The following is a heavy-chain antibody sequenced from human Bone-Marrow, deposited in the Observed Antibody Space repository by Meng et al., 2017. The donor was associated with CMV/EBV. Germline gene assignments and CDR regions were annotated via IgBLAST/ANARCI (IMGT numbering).Heavy chain of an antibody. CDR2: ISSSSSYI. J-gene: IGHJ6*02. V-gene: IGHV3-21*04. CDR3: AKQAIAGGYFYYGMDV. D-gene: IGHD2/OR15-2a*01. Sequence: GESLKISCAASGFTFSSYSMNWVRQAPGKGLEWVSSISSSSSYIYYADSVKGRFTISRDNSKNTLYLQMNSLEAEDTAVYYCAKQAIAGGYFYYGMDVWGQGTTVTVSS. CDR1: GFTFSSYS.